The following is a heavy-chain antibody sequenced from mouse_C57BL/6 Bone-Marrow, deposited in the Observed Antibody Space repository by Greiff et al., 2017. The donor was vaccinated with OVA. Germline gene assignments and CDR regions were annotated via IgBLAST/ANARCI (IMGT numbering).Heavy chain of an antibody. Sequence: QVQLQQPGAELVRPGSSVKLSCKASGYTFTSYWMDWVKQRPGQGLERIGNIYPSDSETHYNQKFKDKATLTVDKSSSTAYMQLSSLTSEDSAVYYCARWDYHWYVEVWGTGTTVTVSS. D-gene: IGHD2-4*01. V-gene: IGHV1-61*01. CDR1: GYTFTSYW. J-gene: IGHJ1*03. CDR3: ARWDYHWYVEV. CDR2: IYPSDSET.